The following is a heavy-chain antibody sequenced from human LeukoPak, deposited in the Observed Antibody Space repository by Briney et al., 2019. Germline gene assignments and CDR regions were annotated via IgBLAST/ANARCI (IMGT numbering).Heavy chain of an antibody. D-gene: IGHD2-2*02. V-gene: IGHV3-74*01. CDR1: GFTFSSYW. J-gene: IGHJ4*02. CDR3: ARGGDIVVVPAAILSY. CDR2: INSDGSST. Sequence: PGGSLLLSCAASGFTFSSYWMHWVRQAPGKGLVWVSRINSDGSSTSYADSVKGRFTISRDNAKNTLYLQMNSLRAEDTAVYYCARGGDIVVVPAAILSYWGQGTLVAVSS.